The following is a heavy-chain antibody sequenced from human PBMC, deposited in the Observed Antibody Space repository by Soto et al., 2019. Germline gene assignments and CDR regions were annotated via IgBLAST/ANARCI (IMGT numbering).Heavy chain of an antibody. D-gene: IGHD5-12*01. V-gene: IGHV4-34*01. CDR3: ARARQWLRPDFDY. Sequence: QVQLQQWGAGLLKPSETLSLTCAVYGGSFSGYYWSWIRQPPGKGLEWIGEINHSGSTNYNPSLKRRVTISVDTSKNQFSLKLSSVTAADTAVYYCARARQWLRPDFDYWGQGTLVTVSS. CDR2: INHSGST. CDR1: GGSFSGYY. J-gene: IGHJ4*02.